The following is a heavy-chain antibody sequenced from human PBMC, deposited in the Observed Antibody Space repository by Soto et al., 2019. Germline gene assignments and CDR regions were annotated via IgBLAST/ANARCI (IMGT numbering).Heavy chain of an antibody. Sequence: ASVKVSCKASGYTFTSYAMHWVRQAPGQRLEGMGWIIAGNGNTKYSQKFQGRVTITRDTSASTAYMELSSLRSEDTAVYYCAREAGIAVAYALDIWGQGTVVT. CDR3: AREAGIAVAYALDI. V-gene: IGHV1-3*01. J-gene: IGHJ3*02. D-gene: IGHD6-19*01. CDR2: IIAGNGNT. CDR1: GYTFTSYA.